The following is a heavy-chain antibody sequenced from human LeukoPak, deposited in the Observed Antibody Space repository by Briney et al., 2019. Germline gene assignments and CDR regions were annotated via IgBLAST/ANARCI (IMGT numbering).Heavy chain of an antibody. D-gene: IGHD3-16*01. CDR3: ARGGGLDV. CDR2: IKHDGSEK. Sequence: GGSLRLSCAASGFTFSRHWMTWVRQAPGKGLEWVANIKHDGSEKNYVDSVKGRFTISRDNAKNSLYLQMSNLRAEDTAVYFCARGGGLDVWGQGATVTVSS. V-gene: IGHV3-7*03. J-gene: IGHJ6*02. CDR1: GFTFSRHW.